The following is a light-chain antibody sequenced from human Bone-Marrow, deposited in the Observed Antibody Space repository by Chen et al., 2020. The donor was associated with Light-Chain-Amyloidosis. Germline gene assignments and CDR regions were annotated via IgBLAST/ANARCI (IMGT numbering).Light chain of an antibody. CDR3: QSADSSGTYEVI. Sequence: SCALTHPPAVCVSPAHRQRIIFSGDVLPTKYAYWYQQNPGQAPVVVIHRDTERPSGISERFSGYSSGTTATLTISGVQAEDEADYHCQSADSSGTYEVIFGGGTKLTVL. CDR2: RDT. J-gene: IGLJ2*01. CDR1: VLPTKY. V-gene: IGLV3-25*03.